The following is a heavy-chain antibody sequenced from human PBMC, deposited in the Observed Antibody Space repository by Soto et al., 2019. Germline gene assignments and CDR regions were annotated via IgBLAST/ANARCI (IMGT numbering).Heavy chain of an antibody. CDR2: IWYDGSNK. CDR1: GFTLSSYG. CDR3: ARGKAPDYGDYYYYGMDV. J-gene: IGHJ6*02. D-gene: IGHD4-17*01. Sequence: PGGSLRLSCAASGFTLSSYGMHWVRQAPGKGLEWVAVIWYDGSNKYYADSVKGRFTISRDNSKNTLYLQMNSLRAEDTAVYYCARGKAPDYGDYYYYGMDVWGQGTTVTVSS. V-gene: IGHV3-33*01.